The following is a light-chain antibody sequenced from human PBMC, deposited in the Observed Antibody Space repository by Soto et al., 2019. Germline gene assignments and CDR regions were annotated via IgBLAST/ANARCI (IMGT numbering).Light chain of an antibody. Sequence: DIVMTQSPLSLPVTPGEPASISCRSSQSLLHKNGYNYVDWYMQKPGQSPQLLIYLGSNRASGVPDRFSGSGSDTYFTLEISRVEADDVGVYYCMQPLENFRTFGQGTKV. CDR2: LGS. CDR3: MQPLENFRT. J-gene: IGKJ1*01. CDR1: QSLLHKNGYNY. V-gene: IGKV2-28*01.